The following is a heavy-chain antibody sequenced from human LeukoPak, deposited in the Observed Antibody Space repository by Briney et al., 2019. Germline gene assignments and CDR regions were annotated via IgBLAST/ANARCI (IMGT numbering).Heavy chain of an antibody. CDR1: GFTFSSYG. CDR3: GKEGGLYDSGGYFDY. V-gene: IGHV3-30*18. J-gene: IGHJ4*02. Sequence: PGRSLRLSCAASGFTFSSYGMHWVRQAPGKGLEWVAVISYDGSNKYYADSVKGRFTISRDDSKNTFYLQMNSLRAEDTAVYHCGKEGGLYDSGGYFDYWGQGALVTVSS. CDR2: ISYDGSNK. D-gene: IGHD3-3*01.